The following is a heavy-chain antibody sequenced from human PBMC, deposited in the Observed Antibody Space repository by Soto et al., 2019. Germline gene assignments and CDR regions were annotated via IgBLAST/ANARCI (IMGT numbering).Heavy chain of an antibody. J-gene: IGHJ4*02. CDR2: FIAMLGTP. V-gene: IGHV1-69*01. CDR3: ARWAMAKFDY. D-gene: IGHD5-18*01. Sequence: QVQLVQSGAEVKKPGSSVKVSCKASGGTFGSHGVAWVRQAPGQGLEWMGGFIAMLGTPTYAKKVQGRATMTADESLSSSYLELRSVRSEDTAVYFCARWAMAKFDYWGQGTVVTVSS. CDR1: GGTFGSHG.